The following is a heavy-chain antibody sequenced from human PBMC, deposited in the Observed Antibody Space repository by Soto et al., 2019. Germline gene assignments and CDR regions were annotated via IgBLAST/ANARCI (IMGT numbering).Heavy chain of an antibody. CDR1: GGSIGSSSYY. CDR3: ARRYGPSFDY. J-gene: IGHJ4*02. V-gene: IGHV4-39*07. Sequence: SETLSLTCTVSGGSIGSSSYYWGWIRQPPGKGLEWIGSIYDRGSTYSNPSLKSRLTTSLDTSKNQFSLKLTSVTAADTAVYYCARRYGPSFDYWGQGTLVTVSS. CDR2: IYDRGST. D-gene: IGHD4-17*01.